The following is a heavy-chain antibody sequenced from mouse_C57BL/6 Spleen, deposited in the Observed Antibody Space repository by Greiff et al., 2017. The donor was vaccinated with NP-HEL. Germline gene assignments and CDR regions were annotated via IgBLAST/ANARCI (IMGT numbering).Heavy chain of an antibody. Sequence: EVQLQESGPGLVKPSQSLSLTCSVTGYSITSCYYWNWIRQFPGNKLEWMGYISYDGSNNYNPSLKNRITITRDTSKNQVFLQLSTLTTEDTATYYCASESGSYWSFDVWGTGTTVTVSS. CDR3: ASESGSYWSFDV. D-gene: IGHD1-1*01. V-gene: IGHV3-6*01. CDR1: GYSITSCYY. CDR2: ISYDGSN. J-gene: IGHJ1*03.